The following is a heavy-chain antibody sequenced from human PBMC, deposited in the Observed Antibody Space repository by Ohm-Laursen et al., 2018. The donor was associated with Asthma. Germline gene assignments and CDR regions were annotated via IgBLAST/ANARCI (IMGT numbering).Heavy chain of an antibody. CDR1: GYTFTGYC. CDR2: INPDSGGT. J-gene: IGHJ6*02. CDR3: ARDRNPVVPAAKPYYYYGMDV. V-gene: IGHV1-2*04. D-gene: IGHD2-2*02. Sequence: ASVKVSCKASGYTFTGYCMHWVRQAPGQGLEWLGWINPDSGGTNYAQKFQGWVTMTRDTSISTAYMELSRLRSDDTAVYYCARDRNPVVPAAKPYYYYGMDVWGQGTTVTVSS.